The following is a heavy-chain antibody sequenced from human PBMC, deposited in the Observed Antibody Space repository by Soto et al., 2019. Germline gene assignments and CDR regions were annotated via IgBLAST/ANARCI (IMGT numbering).Heavy chain of an antibody. CDR3: GQRPGAGANFNY. D-gene: IGHD2-8*02. CDR1: GFTFSSYA. V-gene: IGHV3-23*01. Sequence: GGSLRLSCAASGFTFSSYAIGWVRQGPWKGLEWVGVVSIGGITHYADYVRGRFTISRDNSKNTLSLQMNSLTAEDTAVYFCGQRPGAGANFNYPAQGA. CDR2: VSIGGIT. J-gene: IGHJ4*02.